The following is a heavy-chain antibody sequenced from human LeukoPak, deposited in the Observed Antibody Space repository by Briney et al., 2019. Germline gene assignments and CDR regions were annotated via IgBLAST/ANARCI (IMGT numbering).Heavy chain of an antibody. CDR1: AGSFSGYY. D-gene: IGHD3-22*01. Sequence: SETLSLTCAVFAGSFSGYYWSWIRKPPWKALEWIGEITNSGSTHYNPSLKSRVTISVGTSRNQFSLKLSSVTAADTAVYYCARGRSYYDSSGYRYYYYYMDVWGKGTTVTVSS. CDR3: ARGRSYYDSSGYRYYYYYMDV. CDR2: ITNSGST. V-gene: IGHV4-34*01. J-gene: IGHJ6*03.